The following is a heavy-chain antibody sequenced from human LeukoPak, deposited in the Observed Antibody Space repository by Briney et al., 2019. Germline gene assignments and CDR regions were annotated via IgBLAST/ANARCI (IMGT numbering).Heavy chain of an antibody. V-gene: IGHV3-74*01. D-gene: IGHD2/OR15-2a*01. CDR1: GFTFSTNW. J-gene: IGHJ4*02. CDR2: INSDGSST. Sequence: PGGSLRLSCAASGFTFSTNWMHWVRQVPGKGLVWVSDINSDGSSTYYADSMKGRFTISRDNAKNTLYLQMNSLRAEDTAVYYCAGGADSEGYIVLDQWGQGTLVTVSS. CDR3: AGGADSEGYIVLDQ.